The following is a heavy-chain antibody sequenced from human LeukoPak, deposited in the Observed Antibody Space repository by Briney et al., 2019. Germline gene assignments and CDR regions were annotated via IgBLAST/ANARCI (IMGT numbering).Heavy chain of an antibody. V-gene: IGHV3-33*01. Sequence: PGGSLRLSCAASGFTFSSYGMHWVRQAPGKGLEWVAVIWYDGSNRYYADSVKGRFTISRDNSKNTPYLQMNSLRAEDTAVYYCARDLSDYGDYVGAFDIWGQGTMVTVSS. D-gene: IGHD4-17*01. CDR2: IWYDGSNR. J-gene: IGHJ3*02. CDR3: ARDLSDYGDYVGAFDI. CDR1: GFTFSSYG.